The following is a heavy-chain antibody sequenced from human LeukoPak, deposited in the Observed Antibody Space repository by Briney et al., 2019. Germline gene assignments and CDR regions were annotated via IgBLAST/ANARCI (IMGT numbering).Heavy chain of an antibody. CDR2: IGIDSGNT. V-gene: IGHV3-48*01. Sequence: GGSLRLSCTASGFPFVEYSMNWVRQAPGKGLEWISYIGIDSGNTKYADSVRGRFTISADKAKNSLYLQMNSLRVEDTAVYYCARDHNYAFDNWGQGTLVSVSS. CDR1: GFPFVEYS. D-gene: IGHD1-1*01. CDR3: ARDHNYAFDN. J-gene: IGHJ4*02.